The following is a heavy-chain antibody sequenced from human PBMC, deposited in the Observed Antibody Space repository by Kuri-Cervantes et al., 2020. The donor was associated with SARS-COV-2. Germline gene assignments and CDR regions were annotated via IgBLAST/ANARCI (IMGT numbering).Heavy chain of an antibody. CDR2: IYYSGST. Sequence: ESLKISCTVSGGSISSSSYYWGWIRQPPGKGLEWTGSIYYSGSTYYNPSLKSRVTISVDTSKNQSSLKLSSVTAADTAVYYCAKGLKRITMIVVEVFDGMDVWGQGTTVTVSS. J-gene: IGHJ6*02. D-gene: IGHD3-22*01. V-gene: IGHV4-39*01. CDR1: GGSISSSSYY. CDR3: AKGLKRITMIVVEVFDGMDV.